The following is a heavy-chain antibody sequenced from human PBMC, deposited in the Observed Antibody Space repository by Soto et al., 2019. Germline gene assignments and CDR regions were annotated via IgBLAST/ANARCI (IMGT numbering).Heavy chain of an antibody. CDR1: GFTFSSYA. V-gene: IGHV3-23*01. Sequence: PGGSLRLSCTTSGFTFSSYAMSWVRQAPGKGLEWVSAISGSGGSIYYADSVKGRFTISRDNSENTVYLQMNSLRAEDRAVYYCARGRDNTPIWVPGEYWGQGVLVTVSS. J-gene: IGHJ4*02. CDR2: ISGSGGSI. D-gene: IGHD7-27*01. CDR3: ARGRDNTPIWVPGEY.